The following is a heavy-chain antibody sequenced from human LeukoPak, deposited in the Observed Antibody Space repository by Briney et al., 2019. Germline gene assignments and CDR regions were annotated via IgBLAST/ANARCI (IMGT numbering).Heavy chain of an antibody. CDR2: IIPILGIA. V-gene: IGHV1-69*04. CDR3: ARAQIYYYDSSGYFESRWFDP. CDR1: GGTFSSYA. J-gene: IGHJ5*02. Sequence: SVKVSCKASGGTFSSYAISWVRQAPGQGLEWMGRIIPILGIANYAQRFQGRVTITADKSTSTAYMELSSLRSEDTAVYYCARAQIYYYDSSGYFESRWFDPWGQGTLVTVSS. D-gene: IGHD3-22*01.